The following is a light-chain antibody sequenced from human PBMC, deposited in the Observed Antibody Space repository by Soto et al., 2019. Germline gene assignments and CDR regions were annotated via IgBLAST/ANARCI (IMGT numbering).Light chain of an antibody. Sequence: EIMMTQSPATLSVSPGERATLSCRASQAVSFNLAWYQQKPGQAPRLLIYTASIRATGIPARFSGSGSGTEFTLTISSLQSEDFAVYYCQQYSDWPAGTFGGGTKVEIK. CDR3: QQYSDWPAGT. V-gene: IGKV3-15*01. J-gene: IGKJ4*01. CDR1: QAVSFN. CDR2: TAS.